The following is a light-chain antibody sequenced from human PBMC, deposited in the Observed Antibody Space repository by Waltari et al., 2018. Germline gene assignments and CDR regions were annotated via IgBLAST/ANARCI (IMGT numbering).Light chain of an antibody. V-gene: IGKV1-39*01. CDR3: QQSFSTPRT. CDR2: AAT. J-gene: IGKJ1*01. CDR1: QTISKY. Sequence: DIQMTQSPSSVSASVGDRVTITCRANQTISKYLNWYQQNPGTAPKLLIYAATSLQSGAPSRFGGLGSGTDFALTISSLQPEDFATYYCQQSFSTPRTFGQGTRVEIK.